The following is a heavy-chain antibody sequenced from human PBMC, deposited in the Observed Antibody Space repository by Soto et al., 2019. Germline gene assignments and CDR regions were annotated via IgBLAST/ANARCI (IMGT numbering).Heavy chain of an antibody. J-gene: IGHJ4*02. D-gene: IGHD6-19*01. CDR1: GYTFSDYG. V-gene: IGHV1-18*01. CDR3: ARSCSGSSQDY. Sequence: QVQLVQSGAEVKKPGASVKVSCKASGYTFSDYGLVWVRQAPGRGLEWMGWTNPNNDDAIYAQDLQGRVTMTTDKSTRTTYMELRSLRSDDTAVYYCARSCSGSSQDYWGQGTLVSVSS. CDR2: TNPNNDDA.